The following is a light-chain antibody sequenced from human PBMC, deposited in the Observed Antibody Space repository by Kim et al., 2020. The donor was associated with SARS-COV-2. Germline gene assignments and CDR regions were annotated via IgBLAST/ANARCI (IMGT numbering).Light chain of an antibody. CDR2: GAS. J-gene: IGKJ1*01. Sequence: PGERATLSCRASQSVSSSYLAWYQQKPGQAPRLLIYGASSRATGIPDRFSGSGSGTDFTLTISRLEPEDFAVYYCQQYGSSPWTFGQGTKVEIK. V-gene: IGKV3-20*01. CDR1: QSVSSSY. CDR3: QQYGSSPWT.